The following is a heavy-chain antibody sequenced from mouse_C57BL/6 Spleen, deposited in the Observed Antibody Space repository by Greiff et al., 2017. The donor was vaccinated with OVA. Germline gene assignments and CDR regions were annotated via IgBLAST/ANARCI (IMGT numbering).Heavy chain of an antibody. V-gene: IGHV5-16*01. J-gene: IGHJ3*01. CDR1: GFTFSDYY. D-gene: IGHD2-4*01. CDR3: SRSYDYDGGGYAY. CDR2: INYDGSST. Sequence: EVKLVESEGGLVQPGSSMKLSCTASGFTFSDYYMAWVRQVPETGLEWVANINYDGSSTYYLDSLQSRFILSRDNAKNILYLQMSRLKSEDTATYYCSRSYDYDGGGYAYWGQGTLVTVSA.